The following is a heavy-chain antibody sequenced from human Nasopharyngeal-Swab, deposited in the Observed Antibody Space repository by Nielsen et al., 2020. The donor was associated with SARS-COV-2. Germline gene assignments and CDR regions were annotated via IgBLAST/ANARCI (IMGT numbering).Heavy chain of an antibody. Sequence: SETLSLTCAVFGGSISDYSWNWIRQPPGKGLEWIGEITHTGSTNYNPSLRSRVSASVDTSKRQFSLRLTSVTAADTAVYYCARGVSGIVPAPVLGLGPWYSYYHMDVWGQGTTVTVSS. J-gene: IGHJ6*03. CDR3: ARGVSGIVPAPVLGLGPWYSYYHMDV. D-gene: IGHD2-8*01. V-gene: IGHV4-34*01. CDR2: ITHTGST. CDR1: GGSISDYS.